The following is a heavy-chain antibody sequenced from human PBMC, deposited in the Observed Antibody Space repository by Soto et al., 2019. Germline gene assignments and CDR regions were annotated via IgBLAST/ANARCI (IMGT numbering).Heavy chain of an antibody. CDR1: GFTVSSNY. J-gene: IGHJ6*02. CDR2: IYSGGST. Sequence: EVQLAETGGGLIQPGGSLRLSCAASGFTVSSNYMSWVRQAPGKGLEWVSVIYSGGSTYYADSVRGRFTISRDNSKNTQYLQMKSLRAEDTAVYYCARDPPATRHGMDVWGQGTTVTVSS. V-gene: IGHV3-53*02. CDR3: ARDPPATRHGMDV.